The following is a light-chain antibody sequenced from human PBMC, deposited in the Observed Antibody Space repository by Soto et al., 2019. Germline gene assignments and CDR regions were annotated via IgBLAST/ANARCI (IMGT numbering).Light chain of an antibody. V-gene: IGKV1-5*01. Sequence: DIQMTQSPSTLSASVGDRVTITCRASQSISGWLAWYQQRPGKAPILLIYDASSLESGVPSRFSGSGSGTEFTLTIGGLQPDDFATYYCQQYSGYSLFTFGPGTIVDIK. CDR3: QQYSGYSLFT. CDR2: DAS. CDR1: QSISGW. J-gene: IGKJ3*01.